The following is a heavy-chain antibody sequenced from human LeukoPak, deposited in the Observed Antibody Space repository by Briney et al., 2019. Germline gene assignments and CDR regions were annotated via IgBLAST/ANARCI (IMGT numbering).Heavy chain of an antibody. V-gene: IGHV3-23*01. CDR3: AKARRGYGGYAWTHDY. Sequence: PGGSLRLSCAASGFTFSSYAMSWVRQAPGKGLEGVSAISGSGGSTYYADSVKGRFTISRENYKNKLYVQMNSLRAEDTAVYYCAKARRGYGGYAWTHDYWGQGTLVTVSS. D-gene: IGHD5-12*01. CDR1: GFTFSSYA. J-gene: IGHJ4*02. CDR2: ISGSGGST.